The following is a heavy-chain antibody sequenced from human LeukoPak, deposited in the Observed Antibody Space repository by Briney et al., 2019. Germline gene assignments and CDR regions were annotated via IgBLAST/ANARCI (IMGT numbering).Heavy chain of an antibody. J-gene: IGHJ6*03. CDR3: ARGPIIDIVIVPAADDYYYMDV. D-gene: IGHD2-2*01. CDR2: IRYDGSNK. CDR1: GFTFSSYG. V-gene: IGHV3-30*02. Sequence: GGSLRLSCAASGFTFSSYGMHWVRQAPGKGLEWVAFIRYDGSNKYYADSVKGRFTISRDNSKNTLYLQMNSLRSDDTAVYYCARGPIIDIVIVPAADDYYYMDVWGKGTTVTVSS.